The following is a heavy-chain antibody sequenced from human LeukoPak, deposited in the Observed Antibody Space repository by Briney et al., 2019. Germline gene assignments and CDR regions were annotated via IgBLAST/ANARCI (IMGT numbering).Heavy chain of an antibody. V-gene: IGHV5-51*01. Sequence: GESLKISFKGSGYRFTSYWIAWVREMPGKGLEWMGIIYPADSDTRYSPSFQGQVTISVDKSISTAYLQWSSLQASDTAMYYCARHSLERSGYYSNFHLWGQGSLVTVSS. D-gene: IGHD3-22*01. CDR3: ARHSLERSGYYSNFHL. CDR1: GYRFTSYW. CDR2: IYPADSDT. J-gene: IGHJ4*02.